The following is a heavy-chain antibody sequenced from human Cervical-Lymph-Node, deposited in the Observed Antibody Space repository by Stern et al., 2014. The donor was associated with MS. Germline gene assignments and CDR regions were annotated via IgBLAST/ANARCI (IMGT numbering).Heavy chain of an antibody. D-gene: IGHD2-15*01. CDR3: AKDAGYCDTGRCYSVGYFDN. Sequence: VQLEESGGGVVQPGRSLRLSCAASGFTFSSYGMHWVRQAPGKGLEWVALISNDGNNEYYADSVKGRFIISRDNSKNTMYLQMNSLRAEDTAVYHCAKDAGYCDTGRCYSVGYFDNWGQGTLVTVSS. CDR1: GFTFSSYG. CDR2: ISNDGNNE. V-gene: IGHV3-30*18. J-gene: IGHJ4*02.